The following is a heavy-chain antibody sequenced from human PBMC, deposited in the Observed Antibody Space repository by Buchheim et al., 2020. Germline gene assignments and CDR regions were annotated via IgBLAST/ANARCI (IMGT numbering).Heavy chain of an antibody. Sequence: QVHLQESGPGLVKPSQTLSLTCTVSGGSINSGGYYWSWIRQPPGKGLEWIGNIYHGGNSYYNASHKSRLSLSVDTGKKQFSLRLTSLTAADTAVYYCARRLLGNRHDSWGKGIL. CDR3: ARRLLGNRHDS. J-gene: IGHJ5*02. D-gene: IGHD2-15*01. V-gene: IGHV4-31*03. CDR1: GGSINSGGYY. CDR2: IYHGGNS.